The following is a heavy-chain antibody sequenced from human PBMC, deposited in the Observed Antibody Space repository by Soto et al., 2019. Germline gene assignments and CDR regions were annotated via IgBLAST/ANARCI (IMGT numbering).Heavy chain of an antibody. CDR1: GGTFSSYA. CDR2: IIPIFGTA. J-gene: IGHJ4*02. CDR3: ARDATLHESSAYYYLY. D-gene: IGHD3-22*01. Sequence: SVKVSCKASGGTFSSYAISWVRQAPRQGLEWMGGIIPIFGTANYAQKFQGRVTITADESTSTAYMEMSSLRSEDTAMYYCARDATLHESSAYYYLYWGQGTLVTVSS. V-gene: IGHV1-69*13.